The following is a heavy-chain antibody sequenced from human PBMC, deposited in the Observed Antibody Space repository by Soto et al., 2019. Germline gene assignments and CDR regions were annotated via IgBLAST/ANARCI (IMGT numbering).Heavy chain of an antibody. V-gene: IGHV2-5*02. CDR1: GFSLSTSGVG. D-gene: IGHD3-22*01. CDR2: IYWDDDK. CDR3: AHSLIGYYYDSSGSNWFDP. Sequence: QITLKESGPTLVKPTQTLTLTCTFSGFSLSTSGVGVGWIRQPPGQALEWLALIYWDDDKRYSPSLKSRLTITKDTSKNQVVLTMTNMDPVDTATYYCAHSLIGYYYDSSGSNWFDPWGQGTLVTVSS. J-gene: IGHJ5*02.